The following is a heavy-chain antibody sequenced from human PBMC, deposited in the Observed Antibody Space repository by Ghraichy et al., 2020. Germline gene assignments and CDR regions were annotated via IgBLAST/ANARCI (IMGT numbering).Heavy chain of an antibody. CDR1: GGSISRSNFY. J-gene: IGHJ4*02. CDR3: ARHVGAAYFDY. D-gene: IGHD1-26*01. CDR2: ISYTGHT. V-gene: IGHV4-39*01. Sequence: SQTLSLTCTVSGGSISRSNFYWGWIHQPPGKGLEWIASISYTGHTYYNPSLKSRVTISVDTSRNQFSLKLSSLTAADTAVYYCARHVGAAYFDYWRQGTLVTVSS.